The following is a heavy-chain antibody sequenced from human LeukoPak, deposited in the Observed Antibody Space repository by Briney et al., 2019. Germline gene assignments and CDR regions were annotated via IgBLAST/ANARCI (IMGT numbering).Heavy chain of an antibody. Sequence: ASVKVSCKASGYTFTSYDINWVRQATGQGLEWMGWMNPNSGNTGYAQKFQGRVTITRNTSISTAYMELSSLRSEDTAVYYCARGSSWLPDYYYYGMDVWGQGTTVTVSS. CDR3: ARGSSWLPDYYYYGMDV. D-gene: IGHD6-13*01. CDR1: GYTFTSYD. J-gene: IGHJ6*02. V-gene: IGHV1-8*03. CDR2: MNPNSGNT.